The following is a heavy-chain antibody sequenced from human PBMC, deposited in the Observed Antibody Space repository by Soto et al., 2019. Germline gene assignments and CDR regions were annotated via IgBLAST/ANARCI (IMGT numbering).Heavy chain of an antibody. V-gene: IGHV3-30-3*01. CDR1: GFTFSNYA. Sequence: QVQLVESGGGVVQPGRSLRLSCEASGFTFSNYAIPWVRQAPGKGLEWVAVLSYDGNNIHYADSVKGRLTVSRDNSKNTLFLQMNSLRPEDTALYYCARGPIGDAAMVTNYFDYWGQGTLVTVSS. J-gene: IGHJ4*02. CDR3: ARGPIGDAAMVTNYFDY. D-gene: IGHD5-18*01. CDR2: LSYDGNNI.